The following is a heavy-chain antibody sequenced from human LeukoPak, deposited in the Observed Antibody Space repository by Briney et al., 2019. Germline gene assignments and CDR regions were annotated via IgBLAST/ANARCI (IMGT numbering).Heavy chain of an antibody. V-gene: IGHV3-7*01. J-gene: IGHJ4*02. CDR2: INQDGSGK. Sequence: GGSLRLSCAASGFTFSIYWMNWVRQAPGKGLEWVANINQDGSGKYYLDSVKGRFTISRDNANNSVYLQMNSLRAEDTAVYYCVRHLLRAGYWGQGTLVTVSS. D-gene: IGHD6-19*01. CDR1: GFTFSIYW. CDR3: VRHLLRAGY.